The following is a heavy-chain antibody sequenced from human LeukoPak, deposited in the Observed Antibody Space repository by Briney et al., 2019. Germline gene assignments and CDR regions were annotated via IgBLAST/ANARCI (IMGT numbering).Heavy chain of an antibody. V-gene: IGHV1-69*13. CDR1: GGTFSSYA. CDR2: IIPIFGTA. CDR3: ASIVVPAAIGRGNAFDI. D-gene: IGHD2-2*01. Sequence: ASVKVSCKASGGTFSSYAISWVRQAPGQGLEWMGGIIPIFGTANYAQKFQGRGTITADESTSTAYMELSSLRSEDTAVYYCASIVVPAAIGRGNAFDIWGQGTMVTVSS. J-gene: IGHJ3*02.